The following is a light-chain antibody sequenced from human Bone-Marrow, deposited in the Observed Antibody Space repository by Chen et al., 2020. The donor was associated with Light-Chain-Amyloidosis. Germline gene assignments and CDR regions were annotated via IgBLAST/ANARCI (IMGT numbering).Light chain of an antibody. J-gene: IGLJ3*02. V-gene: IGLV3-21*02. CDR2: DDS. CDR1: NIGSTS. Sequence: SYVLTQPSSVSVAPGQTATLACGVNNIGSTSVHWYQQTPGQAPLLVVYDDSDRPSGIPERLSGSDSGDTATRTISRVEAGDEADYYWQVWDRSSDRPVFGGGTKLTVL. CDR3: QVWDRSSDRPV.